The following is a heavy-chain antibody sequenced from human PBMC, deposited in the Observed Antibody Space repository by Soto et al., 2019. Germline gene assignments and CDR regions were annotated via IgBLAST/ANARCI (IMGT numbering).Heavy chain of an antibody. J-gene: IGHJ6*03. Sequence: TLSLTCAVYGGSFSGYYWSWIRQPPGKGLEWIGEINHSGSTNYNPSLKSRVTISVDTSKNQFSLKLSSVTAADTAVYYCARGDYYYYYMDVWGKGTTVTVSS. V-gene: IGHV4-34*01. CDR1: GGSFSGYY. CDR2: INHSGST. CDR3: ARGDYYYYYMDV.